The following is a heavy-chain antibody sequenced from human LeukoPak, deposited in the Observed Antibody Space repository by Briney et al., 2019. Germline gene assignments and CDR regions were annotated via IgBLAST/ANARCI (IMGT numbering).Heavy chain of an antibody. Sequence: SETLSLTCTVSGGSISSDYWTWIRQPAGKGLEWIARIYGSGSTNYNPSLKSRVTMSVDTSKNQFSLKLNSVTAADTAVYYCARDPCSSTSCYGWFDPWGQGTLVTVSS. D-gene: IGHD2-2*01. CDR2: IYGSGST. J-gene: IGHJ5*02. CDR3: ARDPCSSTSCYGWFDP. CDR1: GGSISSDY. V-gene: IGHV4-4*07.